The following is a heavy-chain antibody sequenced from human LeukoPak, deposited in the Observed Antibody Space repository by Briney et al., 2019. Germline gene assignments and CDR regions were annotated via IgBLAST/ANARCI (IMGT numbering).Heavy chain of an antibody. CDR2: IYPGESDS. J-gene: IGHJ6*03. CDR3: ARRRSTNKYFYYYYMDV. CDR1: GYSFTSYW. Sequence: GEALMISCKGSGYSFTSYWIGWVRQMPGKGLEWMGIIYPGESDSRYNPSFQGQVTISADKSISTAYLQWSSLKASDTAMYYCARRRSTNKYFYYYYMDVWGKGTTVTVSS. D-gene: IGHD1/OR15-1a*01. V-gene: IGHV5-51*01.